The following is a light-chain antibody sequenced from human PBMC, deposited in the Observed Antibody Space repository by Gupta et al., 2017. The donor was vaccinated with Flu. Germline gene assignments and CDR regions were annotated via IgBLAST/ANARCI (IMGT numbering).Light chain of an antibody. CDR2: KAS. CDR3: QHEDTSSWT. V-gene: IGKV1-5*03. Sequence: PFTLSASVGDRVSITCRASQSVRTWLAWYQQKPGKDPKLLISKASSVESGVPSRFIGSGSGTEFTLTISGLQPDDFATYYCQHEDTSSWTFGQGTKVEIK. CDR1: QSVRTW. J-gene: IGKJ1*01.